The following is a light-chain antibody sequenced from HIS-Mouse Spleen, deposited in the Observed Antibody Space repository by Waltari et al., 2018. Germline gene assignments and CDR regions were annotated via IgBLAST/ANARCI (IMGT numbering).Light chain of an antibody. Sequence: SYELTQPPSVSVSPGQTPRITCPGDALPKKYAYWYQQKSGQAPVLVNYEDSKRPSGIPGRFSGSSSGTMATLTISGAQVEDEADYYCYSTDSSGNHRVFGGGTKLTVL. J-gene: IGLJ2*01. CDR3: YSTDSSGNHRV. CDR2: EDS. CDR1: ALPKKY. V-gene: IGLV3-10*01.